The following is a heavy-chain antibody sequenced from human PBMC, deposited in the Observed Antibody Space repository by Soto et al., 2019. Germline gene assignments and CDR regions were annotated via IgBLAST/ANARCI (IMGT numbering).Heavy chain of an antibody. CDR2: SIPIFGTA. D-gene: IGHD2-21*02. CDR1: GGTFSSYA. J-gene: IGHJ5*02. Sequence: QVQLVQSGAEVKKPGSSVKVSCKASGGTFSSYAISWVRQAPGQGLEWMGGSIPIFGTANYAQKFQGRVTITADESTSTAYMELSSLRSEDTAVYYCARGGHCGGDCRNWFDPWGQGTLVTVSS. V-gene: IGHV1-69*01. CDR3: ARGGHCGGDCRNWFDP.